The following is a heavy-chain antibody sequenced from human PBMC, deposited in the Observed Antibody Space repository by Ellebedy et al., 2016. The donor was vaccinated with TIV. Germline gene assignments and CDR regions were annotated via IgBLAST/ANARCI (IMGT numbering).Heavy chain of an antibody. V-gene: IGHV3-23*01. J-gene: IGHJ6*02. Sequence: GESLKISCAASGLSFSSYSMNWVRQAPGKGLEWVTGIIGSGGNTKYVDSVKGRFTISRDNSKNTLFLQMNSLRGEDTAVYNCARSPKDHFYHGMDVWGQGTTVTVSS. D-gene: IGHD2/OR15-2a*01. CDR3: ARSPKDHFYHGMDV. CDR1: GLSFSSYS. CDR2: IIGSGGNT.